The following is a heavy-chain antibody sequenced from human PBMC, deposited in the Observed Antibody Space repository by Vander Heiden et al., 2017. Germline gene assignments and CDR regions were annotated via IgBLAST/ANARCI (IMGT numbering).Heavy chain of an antibody. CDR2: SSGSGGST. CDR1: GFPFSSYA. D-gene: IGHD2-2*01. CDR3: AKDGIVVVPAAFDD. J-gene: IGHJ4*02. Sequence: EVQLLGSGVGLVQPGGSLRLSCAASGFPFSSYAMIWVREAAGKGREWGSASSGSGGSTYYADSVKGRFTISRDNSKNTLYLQMNSLRAEDTAVYYGAKDGIVVVPAAFDDWGQGTLVTVSS. V-gene: IGHV3-23*01.